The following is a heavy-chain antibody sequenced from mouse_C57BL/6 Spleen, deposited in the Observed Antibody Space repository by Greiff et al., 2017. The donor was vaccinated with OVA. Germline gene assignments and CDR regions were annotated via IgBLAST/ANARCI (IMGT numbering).Heavy chain of an antibody. CDR3: ARGGYITTVVEGYFDV. J-gene: IGHJ1*03. Sequence: VQLQQSGPELVKPGASVKISCKASGYTFTDYYMNWVKQSHGKSLEWIGDINPNNGGTSYNQKFKGKATLTVDKSSSTAYMELRSLTSEDSAVYYCARGGYITTVVEGYFDVWGTGTTVTVSS. D-gene: IGHD1-1*01. CDR2: INPNNGGT. V-gene: IGHV1-26*01. CDR1: GYTFTDYY.